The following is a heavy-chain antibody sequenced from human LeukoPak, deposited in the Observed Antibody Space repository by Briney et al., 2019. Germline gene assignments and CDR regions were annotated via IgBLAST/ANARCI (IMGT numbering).Heavy chain of an antibody. J-gene: IGHJ3*02. V-gene: IGHV4-4*07. Sequence: PSETLSLTCTVSGGSISSYYWSWIRQPPGKGLEWIGRIYTSGSTNYNPSLKSRVTMSVDTSKNQFSLKLSSVTAADTAVYYCARDPYYDSRGNAFDIWGQGTMVTVSS. CDR2: IYTSGST. CDR1: GGSISSYY. CDR3: ARDPYYDSRGNAFDI. D-gene: IGHD3-22*01.